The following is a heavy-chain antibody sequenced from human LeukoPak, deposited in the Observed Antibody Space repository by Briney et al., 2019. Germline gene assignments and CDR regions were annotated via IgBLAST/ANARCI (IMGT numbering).Heavy chain of an antibody. D-gene: IGHD3-10*02. V-gene: IGHV3-21*01. J-gene: IGHJ6*04. CDR1: GFTFSTYS. Sequence: PGESLRLSCAASGFTFSTYSMNWVRQAPGKGLEWVSSISSSSSYIYYADSVKGRFTISRDNAKNSLYLQMNSLRAKDTAVYYCAELGITMIGGVWGKGTTVTISS. CDR2: ISSSSSYI. CDR3: AELGITMIGGV.